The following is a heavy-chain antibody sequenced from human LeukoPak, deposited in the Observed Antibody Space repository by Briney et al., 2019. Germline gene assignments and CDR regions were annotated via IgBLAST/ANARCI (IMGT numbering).Heavy chain of an antibody. CDR1: GFTFSSYS. V-gene: IGHV3-48*01. J-gene: IGHJ3*02. CDR3: ARMMTDFDGSGHDIQRGAFDI. CDR2: ISSSSSTI. Sequence: GGSLRLSCAASGFTFSSYSMNWVRQAPGKGLEWVSYISSSSSTIYYADSVKGRFTVSRDNSKNTLSLQMNSLRAEDTAVYHCARMMTDFDGSGHDIQRGAFDIWGQGTMVTVS. D-gene: IGHD3-22*01.